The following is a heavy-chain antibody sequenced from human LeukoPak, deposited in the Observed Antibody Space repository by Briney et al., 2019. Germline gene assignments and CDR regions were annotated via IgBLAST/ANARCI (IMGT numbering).Heavy chain of an antibody. CDR2: INHSGST. CDR1: GGSFSGYY. D-gene: IGHD3-10*01. CDR3: ARSYYGSGSYFWYYYYYYMDV. J-gene: IGHJ6*03. V-gene: IGHV4-34*01. Sequence: PSETLSLTCAVYGGSFSGYYWSWIRQPPGEGLEWIGEINHSGSTNYNPSLKSRVTISVDTSKNQFSLKLSSVAAADTAVYYCARSYYGSGSYFWYYYYYYMDVWGKGTTVTISS.